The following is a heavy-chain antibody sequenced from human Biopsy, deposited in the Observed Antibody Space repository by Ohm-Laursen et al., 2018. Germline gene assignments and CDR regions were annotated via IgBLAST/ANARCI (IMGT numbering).Heavy chain of an antibody. Sequence: ASVKVSCKVSGYTFGNYGVSWVRQAPGQGLEWMGWISAYNNNDTNYAQNFQDRVTLTADTSTNIAYIELRSLRPDDTAIYYCARDRCRWNIAAVLAARYNDCYYALDVWGQGTTVTVSS. V-gene: IGHV1-18*01. CDR2: ISAYNNNDT. CDR3: ARDRCRWNIAAVLAARYNDCYYALDV. CDR1: GYTFGNYG. D-gene: IGHD2-15*01. J-gene: IGHJ6*02.